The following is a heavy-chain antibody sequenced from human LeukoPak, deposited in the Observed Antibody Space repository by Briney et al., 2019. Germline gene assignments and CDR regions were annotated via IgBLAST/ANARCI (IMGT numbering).Heavy chain of an antibody. Sequence: ASVKVSCKGSGYTFTNYAIYWVRQAPGQGLEWMGWINTNSGNPTYAQGFTGRFVFSLDTSVSTAYLQISSLKAEDTAVYYCASAVSLRYFDWLAWGQGTLVTVSS. CDR2: INTNSGNP. CDR1: GYTFTNYA. J-gene: IGHJ4*02. CDR3: ASAVSLRYFDWLA. V-gene: IGHV7-4-1*02. D-gene: IGHD3-9*01.